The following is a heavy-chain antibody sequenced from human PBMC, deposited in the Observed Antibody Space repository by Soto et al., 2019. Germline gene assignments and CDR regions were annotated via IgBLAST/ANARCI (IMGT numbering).Heavy chain of an antibody. V-gene: IGHV3-33*01. Sequence: HPGGSLRLSCAASGFTFSSYGMHWVRQSPGKGLEWVAVIWYDGSNKYYADSVKGRFTISRDNSKNTLYLQMNSLRAEDTAVYYCARDRPASNYDFWSGYYLYGMDVWGQGTTVTVSS. CDR2: IWYDGSNK. CDR3: ARDRPASNYDFWSGYYLYGMDV. D-gene: IGHD3-3*01. CDR1: GFTFSSYG. J-gene: IGHJ6*02.